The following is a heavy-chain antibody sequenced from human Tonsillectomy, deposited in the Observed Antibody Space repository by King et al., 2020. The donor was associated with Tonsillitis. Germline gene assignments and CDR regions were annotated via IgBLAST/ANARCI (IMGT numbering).Heavy chain of an antibody. D-gene: IGHD6-13*01. V-gene: IGHV4-39*07. CDR3: ARLRQQLARLYFDY. Sequence: QLXESGPGLXKPXETLSLTXXVXGGSIXTTSYYWGXXXQXPGXXXXXXXXXXXXXXXXSXXXXXXRXTXSVXXXXXQFXLXXXPXXAADTAVYYCARLRQQLARLYFDYWGQGTLVTVSS. J-gene: IGHJ4*02. CDR1: GGSIXTTSYY. CDR2: XXXXXXX.